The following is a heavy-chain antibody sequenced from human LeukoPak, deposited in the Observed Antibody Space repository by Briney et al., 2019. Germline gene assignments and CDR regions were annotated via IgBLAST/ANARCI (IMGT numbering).Heavy chain of an antibody. CDR3: ARDTGYSYGYGAFDI. Sequence: GGSLRLSCTASGFTFGVYWMSWVRQAPGKGLEWVANIKQDGSEKYYVDSVKGRFTISRDNAKNSLYLQMNSLRAEDTAVYYCARDTGYSYGYGAFDIWGQGTMVTVSS. D-gene: IGHD5-18*01. CDR2: IKQDGSEK. V-gene: IGHV3-7*01. J-gene: IGHJ3*02. CDR1: GFTFGVYW.